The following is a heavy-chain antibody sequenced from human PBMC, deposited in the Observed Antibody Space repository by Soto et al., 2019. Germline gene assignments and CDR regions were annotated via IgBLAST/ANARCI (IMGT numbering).Heavy chain of an antibody. V-gene: IGHV1-18*01. Sequence: QVQLVQSGAEVKKPGASVKVSCKASGYTFTSYGISWVRQAPGQGLEWMGWISAYNGNTNYAQKLQGRVTRTTDTSTSTAYMELRSLRSDDTAVYYCARGNTIFGVAHKTYGMDVWGQGTTVTVSS. CDR1: GYTFTSYG. D-gene: IGHD3-3*01. J-gene: IGHJ6*02. CDR3: ARGNTIFGVAHKTYGMDV. CDR2: ISAYNGNT.